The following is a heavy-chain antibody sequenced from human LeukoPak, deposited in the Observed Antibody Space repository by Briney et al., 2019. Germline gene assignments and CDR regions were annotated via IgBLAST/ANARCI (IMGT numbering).Heavy chain of an antibody. V-gene: IGHV4-30-4*08. J-gene: IGHJ4*02. Sequence: MPSETPSLTCTVSGGSISSGDYYWSWIRQPPGKGLEWIGYIYYSGNTYYNPSLKSRVTISIDTSKNQFSLKLSSVTAADTAVYYCARVVGRTTYQLLTYYFDYWGQGTLVTVSS. CDR3: ARVVGRTTYQLLTYYFDY. D-gene: IGHD2-2*01. CDR1: GGSISSGDYY. CDR2: IYYSGNT.